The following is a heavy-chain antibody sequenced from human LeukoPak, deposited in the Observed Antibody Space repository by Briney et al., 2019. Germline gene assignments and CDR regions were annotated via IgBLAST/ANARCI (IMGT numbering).Heavy chain of an antibody. CDR1: GFTFSSYA. Sequence: GGSLRLSCAASGFTFSSYAMSWVRQAPGKGLEWVSNTTGSGGSTYYADPVKGRFTISRDNSKNTLYLQMNSLRAEDTAAYYCAKVARFNWNDRFDSWGQGTLVTVSS. D-gene: IGHD1-20*01. CDR2: TTGSGGST. J-gene: IGHJ4*02. CDR3: AKVARFNWNDRFDS. V-gene: IGHV3-23*01.